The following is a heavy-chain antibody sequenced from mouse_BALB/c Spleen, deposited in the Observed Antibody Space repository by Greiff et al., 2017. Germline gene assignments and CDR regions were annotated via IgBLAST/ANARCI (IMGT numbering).Heavy chain of an antibody. CDR1: GFTFSSYG. J-gene: IGHJ2*01. CDR3: ARPEGGFDY. CDR2: ISSGGSYT. V-gene: IGHV5-6*01. Sequence: EVQGVESGGDLVKPGGSLKLSCAASGFTFSSYGMSWVRQTPDKRLEWVATISSGGSYTYYPDSVKGRFPISRDNAKNTLYLQMSSLKSEDTAMYYCARPEGGFDYWGQGTTLTVSS.